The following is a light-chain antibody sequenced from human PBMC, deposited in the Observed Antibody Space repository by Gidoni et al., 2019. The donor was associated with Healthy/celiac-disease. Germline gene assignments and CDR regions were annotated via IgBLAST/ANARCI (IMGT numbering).Light chain of an antibody. CDR1: SSDVGGYNY. CDR2: DVS. CDR3: SSYTSSSTS. V-gene: IGLV2-14*01. Sequence: QSALTQPASVSGSPGQSITISCTETSSDVGGYNYVSWYQQHPGKAPKLMIYDVSNRPSGVSNRFSGSKSGNTASLTISGLQAEDEADYYCSSYTSSSTSFGTGTKVTVL. J-gene: IGLJ1*01.